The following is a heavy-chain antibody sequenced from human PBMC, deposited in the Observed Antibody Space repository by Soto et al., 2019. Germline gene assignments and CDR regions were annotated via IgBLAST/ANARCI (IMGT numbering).Heavy chain of an antibody. CDR3: ARERPDSSGWYVPTYYFDY. CDR2: ISYDGSKK. Sequence: GGSLRLSCAASGFTFSSYAMHWVRQAPGKGLEWVAVISYDGSKKYCADSVKGRFTISRDNSKNTLYLQMNSLRAEDTAVYYCARERPDSSGWYVPTYYFDYWGQGTLVTVSS. D-gene: IGHD6-19*01. CDR1: GFTFSSYA. J-gene: IGHJ4*02. V-gene: IGHV3-30-3*01.